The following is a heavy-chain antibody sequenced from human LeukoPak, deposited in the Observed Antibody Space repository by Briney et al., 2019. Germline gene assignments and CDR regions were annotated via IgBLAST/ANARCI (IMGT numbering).Heavy chain of an antibody. V-gene: IGHV1-8*01. Sequence: ASVKVSCKASGCTFTSYDINWVRQATGQGLEWMGWMNPNSGNTGYAQKFQGRVTMTRNTSISTAYMELSSLRSEDTAVYYCASSGMATVAGAFDIWGQGTMVTVSS. J-gene: IGHJ3*02. CDR1: GCTFTSYD. CDR2: MNPNSGNT. D-gene: IGHD5-24*01. CDR3: ASSGMATVAGAFDI.